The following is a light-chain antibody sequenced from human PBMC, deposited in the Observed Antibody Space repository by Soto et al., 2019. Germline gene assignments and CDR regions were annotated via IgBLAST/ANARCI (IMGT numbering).Light chain of an antibody. J-gene: IGKJ1*01. CDR3: QQSYTTPRT. CDR2: AAS. CDR1: QSISPF. V-gene: IGKV1-39*01. Sequence: DIQMTQSPSSFCASVGDRVSVPCRASQSISPFLKWYQQRPGEAPKLLIYAASSLQSGVPSRFSGSGSGADFTLTIGSLQPEDFATYYCQQSYTTPRTFGQGTKVEVK.